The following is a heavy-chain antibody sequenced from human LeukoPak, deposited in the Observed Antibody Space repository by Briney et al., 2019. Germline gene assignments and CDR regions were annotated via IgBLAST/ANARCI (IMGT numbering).Heavy chain of an antibody. CDR1: GYIFIDEY. V-gene: IGHV1-2*02. Sequence: ASVKVSCKASGYIFIDEYIYWVRQTPGHGLEWMGWINPNSGGTYSSQKFQGRVTMTRDTSISTAYMKLSRLRSDDTAVYYCTIGPGITGTSDGDWFDPWGQGTLVTVSS. CDR3: TIGPGITGTSDGDWFDP. J-gene: IGHJ5*02. D-gene: IGHD1-20*01. CDR2: INPNSGGT.